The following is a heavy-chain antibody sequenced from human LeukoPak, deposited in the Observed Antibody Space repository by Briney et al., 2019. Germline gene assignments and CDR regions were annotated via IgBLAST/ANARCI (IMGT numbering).Heavy chain of an antibody. Sequence: GGSLRLSCVGSGFTFSTYWMHWVRQAPGRGLVWVSGINTDGSTTSYADSVKGRFTISRDNAKNTLYLQMSSLRAEDAALYYCAKDTGYDVDLDYWGQGALVTVPS. CDR1: GFTFSTYW. J-gene: IGHJ4*02. D-gene: IGHD5-12*01. CDR3: AKDTGYDVDLDY. V-gene: IGHV3-74*01. CDR2: INTDGSTT.